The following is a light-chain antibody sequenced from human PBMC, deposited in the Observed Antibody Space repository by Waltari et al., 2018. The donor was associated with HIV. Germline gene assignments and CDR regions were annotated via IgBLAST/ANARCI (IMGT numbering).Light chain of an antibody. CDR2: RDN. Sequence: SYELSQPPSVSVALGQTARITCGGDDIGSKNVHWYRQKPGQAPVLVIYRDNNRPSGIPERFSGSNSGGTATLTISRAQAGDEADYYCQVWDGTTAYYVFATGTKVTVL. CDR3: QVWDGTTAYYV. J-gene: IGLJ1*01. CDR1: DIGSKN. V-gene: IGLV3-9*01.